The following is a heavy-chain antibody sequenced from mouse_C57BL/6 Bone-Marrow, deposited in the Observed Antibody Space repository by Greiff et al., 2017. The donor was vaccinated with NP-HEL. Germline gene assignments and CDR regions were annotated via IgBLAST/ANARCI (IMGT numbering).Heavy chain of an antibody. Sequence: EVQLVESGGGLVQPGGSLKLSCAASGFTFSDYGMAWVRQAPRKGPEWVAFISNLAYSIYYADTVTGRFTISRENAKNTLYLEMSSLRSEDTAMYYCARYYGYDGGGAMDYWGQGTSVTVSS. CDR2: ISNLAYSI. D-gene: IGHD2-2*01. CDR1: GFTFSDYG. J-gene: IGHJ4*01. CDR3: ARYYGYDGGGAMDY. V-gene: IGHV5-15*01.